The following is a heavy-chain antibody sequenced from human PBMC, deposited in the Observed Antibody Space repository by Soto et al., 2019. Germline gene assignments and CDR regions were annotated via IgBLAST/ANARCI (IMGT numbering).Heavy chain of an antibody. CDR3: ARGLLLWFGELSETYNWFDP. Sequence: QVQLVESGGGVVQPGRSLRLSCAASGFTFSSYGMHWVRQAPGKGLEWVAVIWYDGSNKYYADSVKGRFTISRDNSKNAMYMQMNSLRAEETAVYYCARGLLLWFGELSETYNWFDPWGQGTLVTVSS. V-gene: IGHV3-33*01. J-gene: IGHJ5*02. D-gene: IGHD3-10*01. CDR1: GFTFSSYG. CDR2: IWYDGSNK.